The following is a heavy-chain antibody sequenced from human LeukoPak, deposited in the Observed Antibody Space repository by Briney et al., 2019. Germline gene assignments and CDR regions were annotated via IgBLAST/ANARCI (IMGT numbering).Heavy chain of an antibody. D-gene: IGHD3-10*01. CDR2: ISSSGSTI. CDR3: ARKSASGNYPLDY. V-gene: IGHV3-48*03. CDR1: GFTFSSYE. Sequence: PGGSLRLSCAASGFTFSSYEMNWVRRAPGKGLEWVSYISSSGSTIYYADSVKGRFTISRDNAKNTVFLQMSSLRAEDTALYYCARKSASGNYPLDYWGQGTLVTVSS. J-gene: IGHJ4*02.